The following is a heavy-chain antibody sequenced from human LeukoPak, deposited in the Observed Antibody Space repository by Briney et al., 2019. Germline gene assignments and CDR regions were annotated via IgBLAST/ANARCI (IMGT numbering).Heavy chain of an antibody. V-gene: IGHV4-59*13. D-gene: IGHD3-22*01. J-gene: IGHJ4*02. Sequence: SETLSLTCSVPGGPISDYYWSGIPQPPGKAREWIGYIYCRGTTNYSPSFQSRVSISVDTSKIQCSLRLTSVTAADTGVNYCARDRFYDNSGFRRLDFWGQGLLVTASS. CDR2: IYCRGTT. CDR1: GGPISDYY. CDR3: ARDRFYDNSGFRRLDF.